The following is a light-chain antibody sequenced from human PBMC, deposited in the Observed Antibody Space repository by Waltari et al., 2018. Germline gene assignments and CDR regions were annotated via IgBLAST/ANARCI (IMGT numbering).Light chain of an antibody. CDR2: DAS. Sequence: EIVMTQSPAPLSVSPGETATLPCRASQSVSSTVAWYQKKPGQAPRLLIYDASTRATSIPARFRGSGSGTEFTLTISSLQSEDFAVYYCQQYNRWPPITFGQGTRLEIK. J-gene: IGKJ5*01. CDR3: QQYNRWPPIT. V-gene: IGKV3-15*01. CDR1: QSVSST.